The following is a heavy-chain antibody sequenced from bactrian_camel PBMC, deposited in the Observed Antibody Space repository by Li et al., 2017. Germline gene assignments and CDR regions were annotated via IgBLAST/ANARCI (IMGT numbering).Heavy chain of an antibody. D-gene: IGHD4*01. CDR1: GNTDTGYC. CDR2: AYSGGGLA. Sequence: DVQLVESGGGSVQAGGSLRLSCLMSGNTDTGYCMGWFRQAPGKRREGVAAAYSGGGLAYHSTYAGSVEGRFTISLDRGENTMSPQMTGLKPEDSGVYYCAAARPGRCSGTYLNDYKYDHWGRGTQVTVS. J-gene: IGHJ4*01. CDR3: AAARPGRCSGTYLNDYKYDH. V-gene: IGHV3S40*01.